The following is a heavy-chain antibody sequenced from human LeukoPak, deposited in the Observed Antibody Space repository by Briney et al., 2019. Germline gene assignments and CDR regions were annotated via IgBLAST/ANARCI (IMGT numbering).Heavy chain of an antibody. CDR3: ARGRVGGGWYGYDY. CDR2: INHSGST. D-gene: IGHD6-19*01. CDR1: GGSFSGYY. Sequence: SETLSLTCAVYGGSFSGYYWSWIRQPPGKGLEWIGEINHSGSTNYNPSLKSRVTISVDTSKNQFSLKLSSVTAADTAVYYCARGRVGGGWYGYDYWGQGTLVTVSS. J-gene: IGHJ4*02. V-gene: IGHV4-34*01.